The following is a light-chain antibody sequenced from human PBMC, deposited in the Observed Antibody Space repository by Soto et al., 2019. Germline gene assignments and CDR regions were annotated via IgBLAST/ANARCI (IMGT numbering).Light chain of an antibody. J-gene: IGKJ1*01. CDR2: DAS. CDR1: QSVSANY. Sequence: EIVLTQSPGTLSLSPGERATLSCRASQSVSANYLSWYQQKPGQAPRLLIYDASSRPAGIPDRFSGSGSGTDFTLTISRLEPEDFAVYSCHQHGSSRRTFGQGTKVEIK. V-gene: IGKV3-20*01. CDR3: HQHGSSRRT.